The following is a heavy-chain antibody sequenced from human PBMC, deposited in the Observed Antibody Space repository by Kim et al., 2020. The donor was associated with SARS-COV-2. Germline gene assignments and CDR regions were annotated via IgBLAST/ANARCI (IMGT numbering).Heavy chain of an antibody. CDR1: GGSISSSSYY. CDR2: IYYSGST. V-gene: IGHV4-39*07. D-gene: IGHD3-3*01. Sequence: SETLSLTCTVSGGSISSSSYYWGWIRQPPGKGLEWIGSIYYSGSTYYNPSLKSRVTISVDTSKNQFSLKLSSVTAADTAVYYCARDLTAQAHYDFWSGLFDPWGQGTLVTVSS. J-gene: IGHJ5*02. CDR3: ARDLTAQAHYDFWSGLFDP.